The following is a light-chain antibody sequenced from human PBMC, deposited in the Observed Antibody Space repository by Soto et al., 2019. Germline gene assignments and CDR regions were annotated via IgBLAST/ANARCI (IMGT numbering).Light chain of an antibody. J-gene: IGKJ1*01. V-gene: IGKV3-20*01. CDR3: QQYGRSPT. Sequence: EIVLTQSPGTLSLSPGERATLSCRSSQSVSSNYLAWYQQKPDQAPRLVIYDVSGRATGIPDRFSGSGYGTYFTLTISRPEPEDFTVYYCQQYGRSPTFGQGTKVEIK. CDR1: QSVSSNY. CDR2: DVS.